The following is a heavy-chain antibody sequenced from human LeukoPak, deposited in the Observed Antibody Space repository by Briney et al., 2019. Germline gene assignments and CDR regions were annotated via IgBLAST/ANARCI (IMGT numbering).Heavy chain of an antibody. J-gene: IGHJ4*02. CDR1: GFTVSSNY. Sequence: GGSLRLSCAASGFTVSSNYMSWVRQAPGKGLEWVSVIYSGGSTYYADSVKGRFTISRDNAKNSLYLQMNSLRVEDTAVYYCARAQTMVAYPFLYWGQGTLVTVSS. D-gene: IGHD4/OR15-4a*01. CDR3: ARAQTMVAYPFLY. V-gene: IGHV3-53*01. CDR2: IYSGGST.